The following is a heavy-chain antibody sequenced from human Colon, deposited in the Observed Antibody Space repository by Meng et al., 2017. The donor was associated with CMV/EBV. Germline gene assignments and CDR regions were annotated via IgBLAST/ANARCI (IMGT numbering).Heavy chain of an antibody. Sequence: SETLSLTCTVSGASASYHHWSWIRQPPGMGLEWIGYLYNYGRTDYNPSLRGRATISLDTSRNQFSLTLTSVTAADTAVYFCARAVDGTGPDDWGQGTLVTVSS. J-gene: IGHJ4*02. CDR3: ARAVDGTGPDD. CDR1: GASASYHH. D-gene: IGHD1-14*01. CDR2: LYNYGRT. V-gene: IGHV4-59*02.